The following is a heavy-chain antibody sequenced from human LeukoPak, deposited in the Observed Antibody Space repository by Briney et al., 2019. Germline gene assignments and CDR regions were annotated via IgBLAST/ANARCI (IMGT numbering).Heavy chain of an antibody. CDR1: GFTFSSYA. J-gene: IGHJ3*02. CDR2: ISGSGGST. D-gene: IGHD4-17*01. Sequence: GGSLRLSCAASGFTFSSYAMSWVRQAPGKGLEWVSAISGSGGSTNYADSVKGWFTISRDNSKNTQYLQMNSLRAEDTAVYYCAKGGTVTSDGDAFDIWGQGTMVTVS. V-gene: IGHV3-23*01. CDR3: AKGGTVTSDGDAFDI.